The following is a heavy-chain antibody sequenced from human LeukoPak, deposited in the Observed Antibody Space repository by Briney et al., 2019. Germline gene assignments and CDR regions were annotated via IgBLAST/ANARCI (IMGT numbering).Heavy chain of an antibody. V-gene: IGHV4-34*01. CDR1: GVSFSGYY. CDR2: TNHSGST. CDR3: ARGGYSYDNWFDP. J-gene: IGHJ5*02. Sequence: SETLSLTCAGYGVSFSGYYWSWIRQPPGKGLEWIGETNHSGSTNYNPSLKSRVTISVDTSKNQFSLKLSSVTAADTAVYYCARGGYSYDNWFDPWGQGTLVTVSS. D-gene: IGHD5-18*01.